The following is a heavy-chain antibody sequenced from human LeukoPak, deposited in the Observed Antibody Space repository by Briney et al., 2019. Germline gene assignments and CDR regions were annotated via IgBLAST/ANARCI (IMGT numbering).Heavy chain of an antibody. CDR1: GFTFSSYS. CDR3: ATLLTMASSGDAFDI. D-gene: IGHD3-10*01. Sequence: GGSLRLSCAASGFTFSSYSMNWVRQAPGKGLEWVSHISSSSSTIYYADSVKGRFTISRDNAKNSLYLQMNSLRAEDTAVYYCATLLTMASSGDAFDIWGQGTMVTVSS. CDR2: ISSSSSTI. J-gene: IGHJ3*02. V-gene: IGHV3-48*04.